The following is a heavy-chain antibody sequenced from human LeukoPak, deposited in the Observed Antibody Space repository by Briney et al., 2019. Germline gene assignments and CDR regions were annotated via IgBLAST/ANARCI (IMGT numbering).Heavy chain of an antibody. CDR1: GYTFTSYG. V-gene: IGHV1-69*06. CDR2: IIPIFGTA. CDR3: ARGNVDTAMVNYYCYYMDV. Sequence: ASVKVSCKASGYTFTSYGISWVRQAPGQGLEWMGGIIPIFGTANYAQKFQGRVTITADKSTSTAYMELSSLRSEDTAVYYCARGNVDTAMVNYYCYYMDVWGKGTTVTVSS. D-gene: IGHD5-18*01. J-gene: IGHJ6*03.